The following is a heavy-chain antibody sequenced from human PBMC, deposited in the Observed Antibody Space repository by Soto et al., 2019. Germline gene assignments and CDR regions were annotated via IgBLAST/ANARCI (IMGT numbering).Heavy chain of an antibody. V-gene: IGHV3-33*01. CDR3: ARESKAVTTSYFDY. D-gene: IGHD4-17*01. CDR1: GFTFSSYG. J-gene: IGHJ4*02. CDR2: IWYDGSNK. Sequence: QVQLVESGGGVVQPGRSLRLSCAASGFTFSSYGMHWVRQAPGKGLEWVAVIWYDGSNKYYADSVKGRFTISRDNSQNTLYLQMNSLRAEDTAVYYCARESKAVTTSYFDYWGQGTLVTVSS.